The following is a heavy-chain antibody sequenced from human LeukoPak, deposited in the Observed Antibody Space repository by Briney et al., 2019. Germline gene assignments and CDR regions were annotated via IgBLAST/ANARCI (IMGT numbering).Heavy chain of an antibody. J-gene: IGHJ4*02. CDR3: ARDRRECSGNYFDY. V-gene: IGHV3-53*01. Sequence: GGSLRLSCAASGFTVSSNYMSWVRQAPGKGLEWVSVIYIGGSTYYADSVKGRFTISIDNSKNTLYLQMNSLRAEDTAVYYCARDRRECSGNYFDYWGQGTLVTVSS. CDR2: IYIGGST. CDR1: GFTVSSNY. D-gene: IGHD1-26*01.